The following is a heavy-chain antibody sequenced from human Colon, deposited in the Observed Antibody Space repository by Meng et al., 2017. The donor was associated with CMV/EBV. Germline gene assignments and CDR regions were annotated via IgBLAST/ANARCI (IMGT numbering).Heavy chain of an antibody. V-gene: IGHV3-66*03. CDR1: GFNVATNY. CDR2: ITGSGKT. CDR3: VREPGHCSSTSCYTEGYYFDT. J-gene: IGHJ4*02. Sequence: GGSLRLSCAASGFNVATNYINWVRQAPGKGLEWVSVITGSGKTHYADSVKGRFTISRDTSRNTVNLEMNNLRGEDAAVYYCVREPGHCSSTSCYTEGYYFDTWGQGTMVTVSS. D-gene: IGHD2-2*02.